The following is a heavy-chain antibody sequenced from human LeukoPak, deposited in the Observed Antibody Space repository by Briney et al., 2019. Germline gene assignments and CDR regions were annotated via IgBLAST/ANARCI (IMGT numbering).Heavy chain of an antibody. CDR3: ATSNDAKIAPFDH. CDR1: GVSMSAYQ. CDR2: INTKGET. Sequence: SETLSLTCTVSGVSMSAYQWSWVRQSPEKGLEWIGCINTKGETSYNPSLKSRVTTSVDTSKSQFSLRLTSVTTADTAVYYCATSNDAKIAPFDHWGQGAPVTVSS. J-gene: IGHJ4*02. V-gene: IGHV4-4*09. D-gene: IGHD2-21*01.